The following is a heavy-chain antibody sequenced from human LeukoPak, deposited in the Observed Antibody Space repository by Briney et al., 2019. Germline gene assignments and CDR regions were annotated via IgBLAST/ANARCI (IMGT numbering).Heavy chain of an antibody. J-gene: IGHJ6*02. CDR3: ARGGGLDV. D-gene: IGHD3-16*01. CDR1: GFTFSSYA. V-gene: IGHV3-30-3*01. Sequence: SGGSLRLSCAASGFTFSSYAMHWVRQAPGKGLEWVAVISYDGSNKYYADSVKGRFTISRDNSKNTLYLQMNSLSAEDTAVYFCARGGGLDVWGQGATVTVSS. CDR2: ISYDGSNK.